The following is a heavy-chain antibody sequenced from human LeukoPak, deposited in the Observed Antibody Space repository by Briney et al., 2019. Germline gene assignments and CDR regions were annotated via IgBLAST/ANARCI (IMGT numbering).Heavy chain of an antibody. CDR2: IRYDGSNK. V-gene: IGHV3-30*02. Sequence: GGSLRLSCAASGFTFSSYGMHWVRQAPGKGLEWVAFIRYDGSNKYYADSVKGRFTISRDNSKNTLYLQMNSLRAEDTAAYYCAKDHYYYDSSGYMSIFSDYWGQGTLVTVSS. D-gene: IGHD3-22*01. J-gene: IGHJ4*02. CDR3: AKDHYYYDSSGYMSIFSDY. CDR1: GFTFSSYG.